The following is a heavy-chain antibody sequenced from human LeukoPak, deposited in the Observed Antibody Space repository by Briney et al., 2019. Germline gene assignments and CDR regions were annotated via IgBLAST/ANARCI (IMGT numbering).Heavy chain of an antibody. J-gene: IGHJ6*02. V-gene: IGHV3-30*18. CDR2: ISYDGTKK. D-gene: IGHD6-13*01. CDR3: AKRSGYSSSWYGMDV. CDR1: GFTFSSYG. Sequence: GRSLRLSCAASGFTFSSYGMHWVRQAPGKGLVWVAVISYDGTKKYDADSVKGRFTISRDNSKNTLYLQMNSLRAEDTAVYYCAKRSGYSSSWYGMDVWGQGTTVTVSS.